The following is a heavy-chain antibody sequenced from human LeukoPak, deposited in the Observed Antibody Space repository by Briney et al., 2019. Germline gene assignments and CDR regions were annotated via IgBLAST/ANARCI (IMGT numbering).Heavy chain of an antibody. CDR1: GYSISSGYY. J-gene: IGHJ4*02. CDR3: TGEKAGTIVDY. D-gene: IGHD2-15*01. Sequence: SETLSLTCAVSGYSISSGYYWGWIRQPPGKGLEWIGSIHHSGSTYYNPSLKSRVTISVDMSKNQFSLKLSSVTAADTAVYFCTGEKAGTIVDYWGQGTLVTVSS. V-gene: IGHV4-38-2*02. CDR2: IHHSGST.